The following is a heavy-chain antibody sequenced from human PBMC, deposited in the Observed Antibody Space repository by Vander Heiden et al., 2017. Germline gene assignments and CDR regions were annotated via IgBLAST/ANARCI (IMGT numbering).Heavy chain of an antibody. Sequence: QVQLVQSGAEVKKPGTSVKVSCKASGGTFSRYAISWVRQAPGQGLEWMGGIIPILGIANYAQKVQGRVTITADKSTSTAYMELSSLRSEDTAVYYCARGNPYYYDSSGPSGENYYYYYGMDVWGQGTTVTVSS. CDR1: GGTFSRYA. V-gene: IGHV1-69*10. D-gene: IGHD3-22*01. CDR3: ARGNPYYYDSSGPSGENYYYYYGMDV. CDR2: IIPILGIA. J-gene: IGHJ6*02.